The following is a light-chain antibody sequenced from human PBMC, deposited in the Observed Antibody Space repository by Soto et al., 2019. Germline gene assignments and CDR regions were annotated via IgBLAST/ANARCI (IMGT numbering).Light chain of an antibody. CDR2: GAS. CDR1: QSVSSSY. J-gene: IGKJ5*01. CDR3: QQYGRSPLVT. V-gene: IGKV3-20*01. Sequence: EIVLTQSPGTLSLSPGERATLSCRASQSVSSSYLAWYQQKPGQAPRLLIYGASSRATGIPDRFSGSGSGTDFTLTIIRLEPEDFAVYYCQQYGRSPLVTFGQGTRLEIK.